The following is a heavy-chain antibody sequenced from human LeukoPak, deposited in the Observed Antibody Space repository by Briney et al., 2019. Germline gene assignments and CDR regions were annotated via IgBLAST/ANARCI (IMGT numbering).Heavy chain of an antibody. J-gene: IGHJ6*04. D-gene: IGHD2-2*03. Sequence: SVKVSCEASGGTFSSYAISWVRQAPGQGLEWMGGIIPIFGTANYAQKFQGRVTITADKSTSTAYMELSSLRSEDTAVYYCARDGFGYYGMDVWGKGTTVTVSS. CDR1: GGTFSSYA. CDR2: IIPIFGTA. V-gene: IGHV1-69*06. CDR3: ARDGFGYYGMDV.